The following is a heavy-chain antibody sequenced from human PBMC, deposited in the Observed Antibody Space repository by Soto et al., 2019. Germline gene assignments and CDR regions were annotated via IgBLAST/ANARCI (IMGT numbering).Heavy chain of an antibody. CDR3: ARGVRDGYNLPPTKPPDY. CDR1: GGSISSYY. Sequence: ETLSLTCTVSGGSISSYYWNWIRQPPGKGLEWIGYIYYSGSTNYSPSLNSRVTISVDTSKNQFSLKLRSVTAADTAVYYCARGVRDGYNLPPTKPPDYWGQGTLVTVSS. CDR2: IYYSGST. J-gene: IGHJ4*02. V-gene: IGHV4-59*01. D-gene: IGHD5-12*01.